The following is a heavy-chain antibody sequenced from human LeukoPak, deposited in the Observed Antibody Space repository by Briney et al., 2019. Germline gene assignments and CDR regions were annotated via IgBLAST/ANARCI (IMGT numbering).Heavy chain of an antibody. CDR2: INAGNGNT. J-gene: IGHJ4*02. V-gene: IGHV1-3*01. Sequence: GASVKVSCKASGYTFTSYGISWVRQAPGQWLEWMGWINAGNGNTKYSQKFQGRVTITRDTSASTAYMELSSLRSEDTAVYYCARGRGVAKYYFDYWGQGTLVTVSS. CDR1: GYTFTSYG. CDR3: ARGRGVAKYYFDY. D-gene: IGHD3-10*01.